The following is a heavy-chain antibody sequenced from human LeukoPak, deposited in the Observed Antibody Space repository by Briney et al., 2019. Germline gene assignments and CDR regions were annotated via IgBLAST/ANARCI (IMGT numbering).Heavy chain of an antibody. Sequence: SETLSLTCTVSGGSISSYYWSWVRQPPGKGLEWIGYIYYIGSTNYNPSLKSRVTISVDTSKNQFSLKLSSVTAADTAVYYCARSRGYSYGTTFLDYRGQGTLVTVSS. J-gene: IGHJ4*02. CDR1: GGSISSYY. CDR3: ARSRGYSYGTTFLDY. CDR2: IYYIGST. D-gene: IGHD5-18*01. V-gene: IGHV4-59*08.